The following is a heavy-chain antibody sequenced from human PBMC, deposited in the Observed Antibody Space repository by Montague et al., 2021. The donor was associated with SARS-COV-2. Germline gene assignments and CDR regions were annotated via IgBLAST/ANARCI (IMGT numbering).Heavy chain of an antibody. V-gene: IGHV4-59*01. CDR1: GGSISSYY. CDR2: INYSGSA. J-gene: IGHJ6*02. CDR3: ARRGVVVIPAVVEYYYGMDV. D-gene: IGHD2-2*01. Sequence: SETLSLTCTVSGGSISSYYWNWIRQSPGKGLEWIGYINYSGSANYNPSLKSLVTISVDTSKNQLSLNLSSVTAADTAVYYCARRGVVVIPAVVEYYYGMDVWGQGTTVTVSS.